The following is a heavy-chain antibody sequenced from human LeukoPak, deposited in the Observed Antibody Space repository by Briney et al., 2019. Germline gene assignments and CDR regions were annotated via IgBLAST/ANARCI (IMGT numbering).Heavy chain of an antibody. CDR2: IYSGGST. CDR3: ARVGSSLTYYFDY. J-gene: IGHJ4*02. Sequence: GGSLRLSCAASGFTVRSNYMSWVRQAPGKGLEWVSVIYSGGSTYYADSVKGRFTISRDNSKNTLYLQMNSLRPEDTAVYYCARVGSSLTYYFDYWGQGTLVTVSS. V-gene: IGHV3-66*01. CDR1: GFTVRSNY. D-gene: IGHD6-13*01.